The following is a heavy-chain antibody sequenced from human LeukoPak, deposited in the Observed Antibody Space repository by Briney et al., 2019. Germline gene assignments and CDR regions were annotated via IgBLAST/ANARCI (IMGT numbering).Heavy chain of an antibody. Sequence: PGGSLRLSCAASGFTFSSYAMHWVRQAPGKGLEWVAVISYDGSNNYYTDSVKGRFTISRDNSRNTLYLQMNSLRTEDTAVYYCAKEGPPRVTAGIFDYWGQGTLVTVSS. CDR3: AKEGPPRVTAGIFDY. D-gene: IGHD1-14*01. V-gene: IGHV3-30*18. CDR2: ISYDGSNN. J-gene: IGHJ4*02. CDR1: GFTFSSYA.